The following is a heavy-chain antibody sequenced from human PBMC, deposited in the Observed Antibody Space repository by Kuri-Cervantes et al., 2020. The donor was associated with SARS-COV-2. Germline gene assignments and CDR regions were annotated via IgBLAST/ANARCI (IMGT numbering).Heavy chain of an antibody. D-gene: IGHD6-19*01. Sequence: ASVKVSCKASGYIFTEYYMHWVRQAPGQGLEWMGWINPNSGGTNYTQRFQARVTMTRDTSISTAYMELSRLRSDDTAVYYCARGGLAVAGRVWFDPWGQGTLVTVSS. CDR2: INPNSGGT. CDR1: GYIFTEYY. V-gene: IGHV1-2*02. J-gene: IGHJ5*02. CDR3: ARGGLAVAGRVWFDP.